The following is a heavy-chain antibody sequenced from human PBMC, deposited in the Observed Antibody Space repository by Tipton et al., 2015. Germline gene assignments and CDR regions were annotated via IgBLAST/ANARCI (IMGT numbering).Heavy chain of an antibody. CDR1: AYSISSDYF. J-gene: IGHJ4*02. CDR2: INHSGST. D-gene: IGHD3-9*01. Sequence: TLSLTCAVSAYSISSDYFWSWIRQPPGKGLEWIGEINHSGSTNYNPSLKSRVTMSRDTSKNQFSLKLTSVTAADTAVYYCACQDYDSLTRDYQTVDYWGQGTLVTVSS. CDR3: ACQDYDSLTRDYQTVDY. V-gene: IGHV4-38-2*01.